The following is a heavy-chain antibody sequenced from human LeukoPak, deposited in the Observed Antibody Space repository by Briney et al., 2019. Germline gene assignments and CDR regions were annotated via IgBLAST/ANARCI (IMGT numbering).Heavy chain of an antibody. CDR2: ISSSSSYT. CDR1: GFTFSDYY. J-gene: IGHJ5*02. D-gene: IGHD3-10*01. CDR3: AREGGYGSGRGWFDP. Sequence: GGSLRLSCAASGFTFSDYYTTWIRQAPGKGLEWVSYISSSSSYTEYADSVKGRFTISRDNAKNSVYLQMNSLRADDTAVYYCAREGGYGSGRGWFDPWGQGTLVTVSS. V-gene: IGHV3-11*05.